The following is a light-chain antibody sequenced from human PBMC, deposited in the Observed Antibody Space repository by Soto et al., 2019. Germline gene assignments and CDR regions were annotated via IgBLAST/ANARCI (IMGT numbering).Light chain of an antibody. V-gene: IGLV2-14*03. CDR2: DVA. J-gene: IGLJ1*01. CDR3: NSYTSTRTYV. Sequence: HSALTQPASVSGSPGQSTTISCTGTSSDVGSYDYVSWYQHHPGKAPKLMIYDVANRPSGVSNRFSGSKSGNTASLTISGLQAEDEADYYCNSYTSTRTYVFGTGTKVTVL. CDR1: SSDVGSYDY.